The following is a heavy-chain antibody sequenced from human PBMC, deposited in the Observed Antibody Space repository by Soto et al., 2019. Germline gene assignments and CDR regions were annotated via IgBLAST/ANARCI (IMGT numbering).Heavy chain of an antibody. CDR3: ARTSSVGTPEDAFDV. J-gene: IGHJ3*01. V-gene: IGHV5-51*01. D-gene: IGHD1-26*01. Sequence: GESLKISCQGSGFIFTVYWIAWVRQTPEKGLEWMGIIYPGDSDTRYSPSFQGQVTISADKSTTTAYLHCNSLKASDTALYYCARTSSVGTPEDAFDVWGQGTMVTVSS. CDR1: GFIFTVYW. CDR2: IYPGDSDT.